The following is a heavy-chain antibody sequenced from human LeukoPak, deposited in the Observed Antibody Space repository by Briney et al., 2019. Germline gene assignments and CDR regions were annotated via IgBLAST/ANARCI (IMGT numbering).Heavy chain of an antibody. CDR3: ARRVTAAGFDY. D-gene: IGHD6-13*01. J-gene: IGHJ4*02. CDR1: GFTFSTYG. CDR2: IWYDGSNK. Sequence: GGSLRLSCAASGFTFSTYGMHWVRQAPGKGLEWVAVIWYDGSNKYYADSVKGRFTISRDNSKNTLYLQMNSLRVEDTAVYYCARRVTAAGFDYWGQGTLVTVSS. V-gene: IGHV3-33*01.